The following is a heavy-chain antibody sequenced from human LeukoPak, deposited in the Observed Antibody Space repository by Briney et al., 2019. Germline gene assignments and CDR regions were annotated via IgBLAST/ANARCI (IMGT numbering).Heavy chain of an antibody. Sequence: ASVKVSCRASGYTFTGYYLHWVRQAPGQGLEWMGWINPNSGGTNYAQKFQGRVTMTRDTSITTAYMELSRLSSDATAVYYCARHYDSSGYPFYYFDYWGQGTLVTVSS. CDR3: ARHYDSSGYPFYYFDY. CDR1: GYTFTGYY. D-gene: IGHD3-22*01. CDR2: INPNSGGT. V-gene: IGHV1-2*02. J-gene: IGHJ4*02.